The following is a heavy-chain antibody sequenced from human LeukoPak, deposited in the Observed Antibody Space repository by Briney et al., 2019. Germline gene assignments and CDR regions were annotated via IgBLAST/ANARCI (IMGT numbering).Heavy chain of an antibody. D-gene: IGHD6-13*01. Sequence: GGSLRLSCAASGFTFSVYSMNWVRQAPGKGLEGVSAISISSGSINYADSVKGRFTISRDDAKNSLYLQMNSLRAEDTAVYYCASRAGTVPWGQGTLVTVSS. V-gene: IGHV3-21*01. CDR2: ISISSGSI. CDR3: ASRAGTVP. CDR1: GFTFSVYS. J-gene: IGHJ5*02.